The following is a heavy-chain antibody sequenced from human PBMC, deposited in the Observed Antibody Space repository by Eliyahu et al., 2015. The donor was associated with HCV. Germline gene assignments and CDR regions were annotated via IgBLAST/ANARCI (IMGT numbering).Heavy chain of an antibody. J-gene: IGHJ5*02. CDR1: GFIFXDYA. V-gene: IGHV3-9*01. CDR3: AKGSYSNYVLGWFDP. Sequence: EVQLVESGGGLVQPGXSLRLXXAVXGFIFXDYAXHWVRQXPGKGLEWVSGISWNSDRMGYADSVKGRFAISRDSAKNSLYLQMNSLRAEDTALYYCAKGSYSNYVLGWFDPWGQGTLVTVSS. D-gene: IGHD4-11*01. CDR2: ISWNSDRM.